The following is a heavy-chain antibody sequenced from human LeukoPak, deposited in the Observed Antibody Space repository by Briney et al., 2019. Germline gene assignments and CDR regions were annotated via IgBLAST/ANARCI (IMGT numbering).Heavy chain of an antibody. CDR1: VFTFSRYW. CDR3: ARGGTDFDY. V-gene: IGHV3-74*01. Sequence: PGGSLRLPCAASVFTFSRYWMLWVRQAPGKGLVWVSRINSDGSSTSYADSVKGRFTISRDNAKNTLYLQMNSLRAEDAAVYYCARGGTDFDYWGQRTLVTVSS. D-gene: IGHD1-1*01. CDR2: INSDGSST. J-gene: IGHJ4*02.